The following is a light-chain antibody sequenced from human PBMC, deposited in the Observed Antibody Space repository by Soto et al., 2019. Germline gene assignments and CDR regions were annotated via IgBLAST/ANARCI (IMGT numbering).Light chain of an antibody. CDR3: QQYYSTPLT. J-gene: IGKJ4*01. CDR1: QRVLYSSNSKSY. V-gene: IGKV4-1*01. Sequence: DIVMTQSPDSLAVSLGERATINCKSSQRVLYSSNSKSYLTWYQQKPGQPPKLLIYWASTRESGVPDRFSGSGSGTDVTLTISSLQAEDVAVYYCQQYYSTPLTFGGGTKVEIK. CDR2: WAS.